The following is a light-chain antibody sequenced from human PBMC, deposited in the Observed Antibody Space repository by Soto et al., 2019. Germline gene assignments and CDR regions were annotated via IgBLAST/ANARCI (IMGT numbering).Light chain of an antibody. CDR2: DVT. CDR3: NSYSKSGVFEV. J-gene: IGLJ3*02. CDR1: SSDVGAYNS. V-gene: IGLV2-14*01. Sequence: QSALTQPASVSGSPGQSITISCTGTSSDVGAYNSVSWYQQRPGEAPKLIIYDVTYRPSGVSSRFSGSKSANTASLTISGLQAEDEADYYCNSYSKSGVFEVFGGGTKLTVL.